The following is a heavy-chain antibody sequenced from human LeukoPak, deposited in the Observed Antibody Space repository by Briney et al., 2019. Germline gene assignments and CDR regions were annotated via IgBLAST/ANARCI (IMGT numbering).Heavy chain of an antibody. D-gene: IGHD1/OR15-1a*01. CDR2: ISWNSGSI. J-gene: IGHJ6*03. V-gene: IGHV3-9*01. CDR3: AKDMNSYYYYMDV. Sequence: GGSLRLSCAASGFTFDDYAMHWVRQAPGKGLEWVSGISWNSGSIGYADSVKGRFTISRDNAKNSLYLQMNSLRAEDTALYYCAKDMNSYYYYMDVWGKGTTVIVSS. CDR1: GFTFDDYA.